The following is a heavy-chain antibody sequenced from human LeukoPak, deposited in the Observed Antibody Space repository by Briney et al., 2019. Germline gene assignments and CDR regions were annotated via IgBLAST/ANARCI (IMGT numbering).Heavy chain of an antibody. Sequence: SETLSLTCTVSGGSISSGSYYWSWIRQPAGKGLEWIGRIYTSGSTNYNPSLKSRVTISVDTSKNQFSLKLSSVTAADTAVYYCARDMPYNWFDPWGQGTLVTVSS. V-gene: IGHV4-61*02. D-gene: IGHD2-2*01. CDR1: GGSISSGSYY. CDR3: ARDMPYNWFDP. CDR2: IYTSGST. J-gene: IGHJ5*02.